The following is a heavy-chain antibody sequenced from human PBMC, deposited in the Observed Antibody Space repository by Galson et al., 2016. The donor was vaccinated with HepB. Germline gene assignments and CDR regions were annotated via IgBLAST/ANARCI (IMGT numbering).Heavy chain of an antibody. D-gene: IGHD1-26*01. CDR2: IYPGDSDT. J-gene: IGHJ6*02. CDR3: AIPKMGAIGGMDF. V-gene: IGHV5-51*01. Sequence: QSGAEVKRTGESLKISCQASGYSFTNQWIGWVRQMPGKGLEWMGIIYPGDSDTRYSPSFQGQVTISADKSISTAYLQWSSLKASDTAMYYCAIPKMGAIGGMDFWGQGTTVTVSS. CDR1: GYSFTNQW.